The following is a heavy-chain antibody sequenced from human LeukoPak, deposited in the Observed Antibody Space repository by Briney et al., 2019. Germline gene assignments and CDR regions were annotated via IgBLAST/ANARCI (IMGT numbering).Heavy chain of an antibody. V-gene: IGHV4-59*12. CDR2: IYYSGST. J-gene: IGHJ6*02. D-gene: IGHD4-17*01. CDR1: GGSISSYY. Sequence: PSETLSLTCTVSGGSISSYYWSWIRQPPGKGLEWIGSIYYSGSTNHNPSLKSRVTISVDTSKNQFSLKLSSVTAADTAVYYCARERPTTVTTLGYYYYGMDVWGQGTTVTVSS. CDR3: ARERPTTVTTLGYYYYGMDV.